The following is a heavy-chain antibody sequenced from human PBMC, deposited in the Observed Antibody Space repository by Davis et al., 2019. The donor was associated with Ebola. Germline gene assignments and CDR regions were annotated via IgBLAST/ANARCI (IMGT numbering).Heavy chain of an antibody. CDR3: ARGRLRSYYFDY. Sequence: GESLKISCAASGFTFSSYWMSWVRQAPGKGLEWVANIKQDGSEKYYADSVEGRFTISRDNSKNTLYLQMNSLRAEDTAVYYCARGRLRSYYFDYWGQGTLVTVSS. J-gene: IGHJ4*02. CDR2: IKQDGSEK. V-gene: IGHV3-7*01. D-gene: IGHD6-25*01. CDR1: GFTFSSYW.